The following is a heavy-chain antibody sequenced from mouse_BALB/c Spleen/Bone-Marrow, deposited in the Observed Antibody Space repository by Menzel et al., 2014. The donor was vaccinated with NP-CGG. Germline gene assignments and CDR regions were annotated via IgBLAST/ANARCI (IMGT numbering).Heavy chain of an antibody. V-gene: IGHV1-9*01. CDR2: ILPGSGTS. D-gene: IGHD2-1*01. J-gene: IGHJ3*01. Sequence: QVQLKQSGAELMKPGASVKISCKATGYTFSNYWIEWVKLRPGHGLEWIGEILPGSGTSNYNMKFKGKATLTADTSSNTAYMQLSSLTSEDSAVYYCARVLYYGNYDSFAYWGQGTLVTVSA. CDR3: ARVLYYGNYDSFAY. CDR1: GYTFSNYW.